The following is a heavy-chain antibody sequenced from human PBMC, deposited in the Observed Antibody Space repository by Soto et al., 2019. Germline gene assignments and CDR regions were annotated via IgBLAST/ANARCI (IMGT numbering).Heavy chain of an antibody. CDR1: GYTFNTYD. CDR3: ARSGATGYYSTHYYGMDV. Sequence: GASVKVSCKASGYTFNTYDINWVRQATGQGLEWRGWMNPESGSTGFAQSFQGRINLTGNTSINTVYMEVSSLKNEDTALYFCARSGATGYYSTHYYGMDVWGPGTTGTVSS. D-gene: IGHD3-9*01. J-gene: IGHJ6*02. V-gene: IGHV1-8*01. CDR2: MNPESGST.